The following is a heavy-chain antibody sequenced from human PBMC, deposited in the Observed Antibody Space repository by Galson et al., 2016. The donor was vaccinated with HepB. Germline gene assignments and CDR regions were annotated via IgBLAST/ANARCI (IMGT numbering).Heavy chain of an antibody. J-gene: IGHJ6*02. CDR1: GDSVSSNNAA. CDR2: TYYRSKWFN. CDR3: ARVLCHDYGDFFLPYGTDV. Sequence: CAISGDSVSSNNAAWNWIRQSPSRGLEWLGRTYYRSKWFNDYAVSVKSRITIRPDTSKNHFSLQLTSVTPEDTAVYYCARVLCHDYGDFFLPYGTDVWGQGTTVTVSS. V-gene: IGHV6-1*01. D-gene: IGHD4-17*01.